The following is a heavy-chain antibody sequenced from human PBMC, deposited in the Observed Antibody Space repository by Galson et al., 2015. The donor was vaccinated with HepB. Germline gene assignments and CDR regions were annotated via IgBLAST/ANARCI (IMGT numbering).Heavy chain of an antibody. V-gene: IGHV4-39*01. CDR1: GGSISSSTYY. J-gene: IGHJ3*02. CDR2: ISYSGKT. CDR3: LGSETYYAVDI. Sequence: SETLSLTCTVSGGSISSSTYYWGWIRQPPGKGLEWIGSISYSGKTYYNPSLKSRVTISLDTPKNRFSLKLSSVTAADTAVCFCLGSETYYAVDIWGQGTMVTVSS. D-gene: IGHD3-10*01.